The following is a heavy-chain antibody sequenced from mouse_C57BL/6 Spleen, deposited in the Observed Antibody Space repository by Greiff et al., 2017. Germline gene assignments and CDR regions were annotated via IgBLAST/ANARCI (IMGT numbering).Heavy chain of an antibody. CDR1: GYTFTDYN. D-gene: IGHD1-1*01. CDR3: ALYYYGSSYGYFDV. J-gene: IGHJ1*03. V-gene: IGHV1-22*01. CDR2: INPNNGGT. Sequence: EVKLMESGPELVKPGASVKMSCKASGYTFTDYNMHWVKQSHGKSLEWIGYINPNNGGTSYNQKFKGKATLTVNKSSSTAYMELRSLTSEDSAVYYCALYYYGSSYGYFDVWGTGTTVTVSS.